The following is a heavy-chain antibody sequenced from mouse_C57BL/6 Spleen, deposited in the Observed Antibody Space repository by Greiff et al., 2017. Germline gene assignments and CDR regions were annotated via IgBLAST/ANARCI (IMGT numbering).Heavy chain of an antibody. V-gene: IGHV2-5*01. D-gene: IGHD4-1*01. Sequence: VKVEESGPGLVQPSQSLSITCTVSGFSLTSYGVHWVRQSPGKGLEWLGVIWRGGSTDYNAAFMSRLSITKDNSKSQVFFKMNSLQADDTAIYYCAKVPLTGTAAMDYWGQGTSVTVSS. CDR2: IWRGGST. CDR3: AKVPLTGTAAMDY. CDR1: GFSLTSYG. J-gene: IGHJ4*01.